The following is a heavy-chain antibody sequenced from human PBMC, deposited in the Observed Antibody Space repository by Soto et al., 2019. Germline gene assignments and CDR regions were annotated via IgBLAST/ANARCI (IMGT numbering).Heavy chain of an antibody. V-gene: IGHV3-23*01. Sequence: EVQLLESGGNLVQPGGSLRLSCAASGFTFSNYAMSWVRHAPGKGLEWVSVVSGSGDSTYYADSVKGRFTISRDNSKNTLYLQMNSLRAEDMAVYYCASRTSGWYFDYWGQGTLVTVSS. CDR2: VSGSGDST. D-gene: IGHD6-19*01. CDR1: GFTFSNYA. CDR3: ASRTSGWYFDY. J-gene: IGHJ4*02.